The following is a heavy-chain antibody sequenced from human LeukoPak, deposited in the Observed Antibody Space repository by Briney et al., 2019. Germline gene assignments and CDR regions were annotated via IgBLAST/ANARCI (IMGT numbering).Heavy chain of an antibody. D-gene: IGHD3-9*01. CDR1: GFTFSNYW. CDR3: ARVFRYFDWLSVYYYYYYMDV. V-gene: IGHV3-74*01. Sequence: GGSLRLSCAASGFTFSNYWMHWVRQAPGKGLLWVSRINSDGSSTSYADSVKGRFTISRDNAKNSLYLQMNSLRAEDTAVYYCARVFRYFDWLSVYYYYYYMDVWGKGTTVTVSS. J-gene: IGHJ6*03. CDR2: INSDGSST.